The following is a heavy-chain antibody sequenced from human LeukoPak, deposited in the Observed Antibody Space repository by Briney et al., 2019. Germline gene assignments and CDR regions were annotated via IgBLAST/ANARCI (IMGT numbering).Heavy chain of an antibody. V-gene: IGHV4-59*01. Sequence: SETLSLTCTVSGGSINNYYWSWIRQAPGKGREWIGYISDSGSTNYNPSLRSRVTISVDTSKNQFSLKLSSVTAADTALYYCARYDYGDCWFDPWGQGTLVTVSS. D-gene: IGHD4-17*01. CDR3: ARYDYGDCWFDP. J-gene: IGHJ5*02. CDR2: ISDSGST. CDR1: GGSINNYY.